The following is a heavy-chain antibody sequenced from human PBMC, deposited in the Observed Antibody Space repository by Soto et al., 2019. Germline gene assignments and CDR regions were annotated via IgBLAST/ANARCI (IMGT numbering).Heavy chain of an antibody. V-gene: IGHV3-23*01. CDR2: ISVSAGTT. Sequence: GQLLESGGGLVQPGGSLRLSCAASGLTFSSYPMSWVRQAPGQGLQWVSSISVSAGTTYYEDSVKGRFTISRDNSKNTLYLQMNSLRAEDTAVYYCAKDGIRGIHIDNWGQGTRVTVSS. CDR3: AKDGIRGIHIDN. J-gene: IGHJ4*02. CDR1: GLTFSSYP.